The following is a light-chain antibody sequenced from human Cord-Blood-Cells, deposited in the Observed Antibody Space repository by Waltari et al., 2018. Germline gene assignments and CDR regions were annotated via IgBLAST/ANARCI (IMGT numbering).Light chain of an antibody. V-gene: IGLV3-21*03. J-gene: IGLJ3*02. CDR3: QVWDSSSDNWV. Sequence: SYVLTQPPSVSVAPGKTARITWGGNNIGSKSVHWYQQKPGQAPVLVVYDDSDRPSGIPERFSGSNSGNTATLTISRVEAGDEADYYCQVWDSSSDNWVFGGGTKLTVL. CDR2: DDS. CDR1: NIGSKS.